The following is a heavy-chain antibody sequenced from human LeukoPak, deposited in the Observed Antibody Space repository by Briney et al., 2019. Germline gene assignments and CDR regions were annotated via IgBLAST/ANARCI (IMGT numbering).Heavy chain of an antibody. CDR1: GFTFSSHW. CDR3: ARDEVGATPIDY. J-gene: IGHJ4*02. D-gene: IGHD1-26*01. V-gene: IGHV3-74*01. CDR2: INGDGGSS. Sequence: GGSLRLSCEASGFTFSSHWMHWVRQAPGKGLVWVSNINGDGGSSGYADSVKGRFTNSRDNAKNTLYLHMNSLRAEDTAVYYCARDEVGATPIDYWGQGTLVTVSS.